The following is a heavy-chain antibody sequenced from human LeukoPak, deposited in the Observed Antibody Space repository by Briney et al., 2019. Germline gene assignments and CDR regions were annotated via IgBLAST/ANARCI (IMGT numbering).Heavy chain of an antibody. V-gene: IGHV3-23*01. CDR1: GFTFSSYA. Sequence: GGSLRLSCAASGFTFSSYAKSWVRQAPGKGLEWVSAISGSGGSTYYADSVKGRFTISRDNSKNTLYLQMNSLRAEDTDVYYCAKDLPDDSSGYYYEQNWFDPWGQGALVTVSS. D-gene: IGHD3-22*01. CDR3: AKDLPDDSSGYYYEQNWFDP. CDR2: ISGSGGST. J-gene: IGHJ5*02.